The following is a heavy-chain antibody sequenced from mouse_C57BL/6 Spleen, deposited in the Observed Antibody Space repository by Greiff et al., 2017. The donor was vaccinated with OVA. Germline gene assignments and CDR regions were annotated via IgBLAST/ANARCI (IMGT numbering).Heavy chain of an antibody. CDR1: GYTFTSYW. CDR3: ARRLGYYSMDY. V-gene: IGHV1-55*01. CDR2: IYPGSGST. J-gene: IGHJ4*01. Sequence: VQLQQPGAELVKPGASVKMSCKASGYTFTSYWITWVKQRPGQGLEWIGDIYPGSGSTNYTEKFKSKATLTVDTSSSTAYMQLSSLTSEDSAVYYCARRLGYYSMDYWGQGTSVTVSS. D-gene: IGHD4-1*01.